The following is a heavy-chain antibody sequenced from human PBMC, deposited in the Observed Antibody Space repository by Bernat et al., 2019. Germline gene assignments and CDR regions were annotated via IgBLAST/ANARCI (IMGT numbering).Heavy chain of an antibody. V-gene: IGHV3-23*01. J-gene: IGHJ4*02. CDR2: ISGGGENT. Sequence: EVQLLESGGGSVQPGGSLRLSCAASGFTFSSYGMIWVRQAPGKGPGWVSTISGGGENTHYGDSVKGRFTISRDNSKNTLFLQMNSLRAEDTAVYYCAIEPPHYDFWIGSNYWGQGTLVTVSS. CDR1: GFTFSSYG. D-gene: IGHD3-3*01. CDR3: AIEPPHYDFWIGSNY.